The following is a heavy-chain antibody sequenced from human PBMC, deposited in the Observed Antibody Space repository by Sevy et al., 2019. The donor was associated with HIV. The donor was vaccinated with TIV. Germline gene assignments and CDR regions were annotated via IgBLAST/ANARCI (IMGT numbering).Heavy chain of an antibody. CDR2: ISGSGGST. CDR1: GFTFSSYA. J-gene: IGHJ4*02. CDR3: AKDDIEVVTADFDY. V-gene: IGHV3-23*01. D-gene: IGHD2-21*02. Sequence: GGSLSLSCAVSGFTFSSYAMSWVRQAPGKGLEWVSAISGSGGSTYYADSVKGRFTISRDNSKNMLYLQMNSLRAEDTAVYYCAKDDIEVVTADFDYWGQGTLVTVSS.